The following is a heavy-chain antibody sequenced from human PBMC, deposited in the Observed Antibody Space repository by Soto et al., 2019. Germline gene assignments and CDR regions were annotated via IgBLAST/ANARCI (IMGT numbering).Heavy chain of an antibody. Sequence: PSDTLSLTCAVSGYSISSSNWWGLIRHPPGKGLEWIGYIYYSGTTYYNPSLKSRVTISVDTSKNQFSLKLSSVTAADTAVYYCARSVTTVVPIDGWGQGTPVTVPS. CDR3: ARSVTTVVPIDG. CDR1: GYSISSSNW. CDR2: IYYSGTT. J-gene: IGHJ4*03. D-gene: IGHD4-17*01. V-gene: IGHV4-28*01.